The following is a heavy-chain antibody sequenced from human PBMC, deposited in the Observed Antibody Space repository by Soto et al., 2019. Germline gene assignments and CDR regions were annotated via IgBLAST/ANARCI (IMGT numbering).Heavy chain of an antibody. V-gene: IGHV4-59*01. CDR2: IHDSGST. CDR1: GGSTSSYY. CDR3: AKEGRSSFRFREYYYGMDV. J-gene: IGHJ6*02. D-gene: IGHD3-10*01. Sequence: PSETLSLTCTVSGGSTSSYYWTWIRQPPGKGLEWIGYIHDSGSTSYNPSLKSRVTLSLDTSKNQFSLKVSSVTTADTAVYYCAKEGRSSFRFREYYYGMDVWGQGTTVTVSS.